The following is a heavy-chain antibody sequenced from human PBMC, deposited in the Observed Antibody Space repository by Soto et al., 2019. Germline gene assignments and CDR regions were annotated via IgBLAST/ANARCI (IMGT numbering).Heavy chain of an antibody. CDR3: ARARPSGAYAFDI. CDR1: GGTFSNSV. Sequence: QVQLVQSGAEVKKPGSSVKVSCKASGGTFSNSVISWVRQTPGQGLEWMGGIIPRFAPANYAQRFQGRVTITADESTITSYMELNSLRSEDTAVYYCARARPSGAYAFDIWGQGTMVTVSS. V-gene: IGHV1-69*12. D-gene: IGHD4-17*01. CDR2: IIPRFAPA. J-gene: IGHJ3*02.